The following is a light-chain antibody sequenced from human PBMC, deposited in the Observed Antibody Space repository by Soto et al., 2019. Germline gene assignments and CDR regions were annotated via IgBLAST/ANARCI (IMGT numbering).Light chain of an antibody. J-gene: IGKJ4*01. CDR3: QQYDSNPLT. V-gene: IGKV1-5*03. CDR1: QSISAW. Sequence: DIQMTQSPSTLSASVGDRVIITCRASQSISAWLAWYQQKPGKAPKLLINKASNLQSGVPSRFSGSGSGTEFTLTISGLQPDDFATYYCQQYDSNPLTLGGGTKVEI. CDR2: KAS.